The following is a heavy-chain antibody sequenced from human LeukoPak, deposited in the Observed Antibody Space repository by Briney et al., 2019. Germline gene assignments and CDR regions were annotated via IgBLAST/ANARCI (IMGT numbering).Heavy chain of an antibody. J-gene: IGHJ4*02. CDR1: GFTFSSYS. CDR3: ARDKGIAAAGDTDY. V-gene: IGHV3-21*01. CDR2: ISSSSSYI. D-gene: IGHD6-13*01. Sequence: GGSLRLSCAASGFTFSSYSMNWVRQAPGKGLEWVSSISSSSSYIYYADSVKGRFTISRDNAENSLYLQMNSLRAEDTAVYYCARDKGIAAAGDTDYWGQGTLVTVSS.